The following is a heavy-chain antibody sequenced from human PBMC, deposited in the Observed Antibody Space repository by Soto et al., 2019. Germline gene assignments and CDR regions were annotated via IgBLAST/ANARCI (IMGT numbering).Heavy chain of an antibody. CDR2: ISYDGNNR. D-gene: IGHD6-13*01. V-gene: IGHV3-30*04. CDR1: GFTFSNYA. J-gene: IGHJ6*02. Sequence: QVQLVESGGGVVQPGRSLRLSCAASGFTFSNYAIHWVRQAPGKGLEWVALISYDGNNRYYAGSVKGRFTISRDNSKNKLFXQMIRLRPEDTAVYYCARDSSRIAAAHYYDSGMDVWGQGTTVTVSS. CDR3: ARDSSRIAAAHYYDSGMDV.